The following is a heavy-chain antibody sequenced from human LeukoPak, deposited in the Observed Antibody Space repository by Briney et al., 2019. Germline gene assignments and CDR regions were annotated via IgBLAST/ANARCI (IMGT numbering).Heavy chain of an antibody. J-gene: IGHJ4*02. CDR3: ARDRGSSTGLDY. V-gene: IGHV3-21*01. CDR1: GFTFSSYS. Sequence: GGSLRLSCAASGFTFSSYSMNWVRQAPGKGLEWVSSISSSSYIYYADSMKGRFTISRDNAKDSLYLQMNSLRAEDTAVYYCARDRGSSTGLDYWGQGTLVTVSS. D-gene: IGHD6-13*01. CDR2: ISSSSYI.